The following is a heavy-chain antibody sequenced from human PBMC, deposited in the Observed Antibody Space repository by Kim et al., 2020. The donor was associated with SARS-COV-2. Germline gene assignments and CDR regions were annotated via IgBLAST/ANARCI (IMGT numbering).Heavy chain of an antibody. V-gene: IGHV3-11*06. D-gene: IGHD3-10*01. J-gene: IGHJ6*02. CDR3: ARDWADYGSGSYYYYGMDV. Sequence: GRFTISRDNAKNSLYLQMNSLRAEDTAVYYCARDWADYGSGSYYYYGMDVWGQGTTVTVSS.